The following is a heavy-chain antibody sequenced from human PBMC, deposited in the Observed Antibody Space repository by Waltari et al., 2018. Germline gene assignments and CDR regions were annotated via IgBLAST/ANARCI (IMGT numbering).Heavy chain of an antibody. D-gene: IGHD5-18*01. Sequence: QVQLVQSGAEVKKPGASVKVSCKASGYTFTSYDINWVRQATGQGLEWMGWMNPNSGNTGYAQKFQGRVTMTRNTSISTAYMELSSLRSEDTAVYYCARPNVDTAMVGYYYGMDVWGQGTTVTVSS. CDR1: GYTFTSYD. J-gene: IGHJ6*02. V-gene: IGHV1-8*01. CDR3: ARPNVDTAMVGYYYGMDV. CDR2: MNPNSGNT.